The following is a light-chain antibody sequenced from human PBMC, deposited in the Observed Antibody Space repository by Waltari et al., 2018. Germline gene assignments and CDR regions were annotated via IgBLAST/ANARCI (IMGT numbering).Light chain of an antibody. J-gene: IGKJ4*01. CDR3: QQYNSYSLLT. Sequence: DLQMTQSPSPLSASVGDRVIITCRASQSISKCLAWYQQKPRKAPNLLIYKASTLESGGPSRCSGSGSGTDFTLTISSLQPDDFATYYCQQYNSYSLLTFGGGTKIEIK. CDR2: KAS. CDR1: QSISKC. V-gene: IGKV1-5*03.